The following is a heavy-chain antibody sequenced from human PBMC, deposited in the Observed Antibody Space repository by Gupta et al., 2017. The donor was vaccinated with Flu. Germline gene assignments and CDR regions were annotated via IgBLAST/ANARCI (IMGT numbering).Heavy chain of an antibody. D-gene: IGHD1-26*01. CDR3: ASGSYKEIDY. J-gene: IGHJ4*02. V-gene: IGHV4-61*02. CDR2: IYTSGST. Sequence: QVQLQESGPGLVKPSQTLSLTCTVPGGSISSGSYYWSWIRQPAGKGLEWIGRIYTSGSTNYNPSLKSRVTISVDTSKNQFSLKLSSVTAADTAVYYCASGSYKEIDYWGQGTLVTVSS. CDR1: GGSISSGSYY.